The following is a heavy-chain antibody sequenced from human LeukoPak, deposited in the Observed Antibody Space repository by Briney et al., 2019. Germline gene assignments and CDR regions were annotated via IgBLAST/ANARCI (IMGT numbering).Heavy chain of an antibody. D-gene: IGHD3-10*01. Sequence: GGSLRLSCAASGFTFSSYEMNWVRQAPGKGLEWVSYISSSGSTIYYADSVKGRFTISRDNAKNSLYLQMNSLKTEDTAVYYCTRRSGAFTMVRGVIGPPAMDVWGKGATVTVSS. CDR2: ISSSGSTI. CDR1: GFTFSSYE. CDR3: TRRSGAFTMVRGVIGPPAMDV. V-gene: IGHV3-48*03. J-gene: IGHJ6*03.